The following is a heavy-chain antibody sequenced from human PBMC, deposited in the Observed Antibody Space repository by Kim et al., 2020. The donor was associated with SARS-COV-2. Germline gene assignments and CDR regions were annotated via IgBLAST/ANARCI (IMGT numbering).Heavy chain of an antibody. D-gene: IGHD6-19*01. J-gene: IGHJ4*02. Sequence: SETLSLTCTVSDGSMSGYYWSWIRQPPGEGLGWIGHIFYGGGTYYNPSLTGRLTISLDTSTTQLSLKLNSVTAADTAVYYCARWNPVAGASYFGFWGPGTLVTVSS. CDR3: ARWNPVAGASYFGF. CDR1: DGSMSGYY. V-gene: IGHV4-59*06. CDR2: IFYGGGT.